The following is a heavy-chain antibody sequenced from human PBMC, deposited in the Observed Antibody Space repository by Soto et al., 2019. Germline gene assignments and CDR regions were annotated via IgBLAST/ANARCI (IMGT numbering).Heavy chain of an antibody. Sequence: ASVKVSCKASGYTFTGHYIHWVRQAPEQGPEWMGEIGPGSGATRYAQRFQGRVTMTRDMSITTVYMELNNLSPADTAVYYCGRGRSGQIVVFYWGQGTPVTVSS. CDR1: GYTFTGHY. D-gene: IGHD1-26*01. J-gene: IGHJ4*02. V-gene: IGHV1-2*02. CDR2: IGPGSGAT. CDR3: GRGRSGQIVVFY.